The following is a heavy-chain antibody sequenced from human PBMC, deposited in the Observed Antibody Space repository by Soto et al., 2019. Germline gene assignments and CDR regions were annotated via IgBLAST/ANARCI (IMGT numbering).Heavy chain of an antibody. J-gene: IGHJ4*02. CDR2: INPNSGGT. CDR3: AREKDGTGTYTFDH. CDR1: GYTFTAFY. D-gene: IGHD3-10*01. V-gene: IGHV1-2*04. Sequence: QVQLVQSGSEVNKPGASVKVSCRAYGYTFTAFYIHWVRQAPGQGPEWMGWINPNSGGTHYVQKFQGWVTMTMDTYISTAYMELSRLRSDDTAVYYCAREKDGTGTYTFDHWGQGSLVTVAS.